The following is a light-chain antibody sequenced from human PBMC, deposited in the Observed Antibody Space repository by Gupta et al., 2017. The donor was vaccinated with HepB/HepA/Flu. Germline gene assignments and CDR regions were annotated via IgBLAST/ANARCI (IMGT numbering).Light chain of an antibody. J-gene: IGKJ2*04. CDR3: QQRSNLPLCS. Sequence: EIVLIQPPATLSLSPGDRATLSCRASRSVSTYLAWYQQKPGQAPRILIYDASNRASGIPDRFSGSRSETDFTLTISRLEPEDFATYYCQQRSNLPLCSFGQGTKLE. CDR1: RSVSTY. CDR2: DAS. V-gene: IGKV3-11*01.